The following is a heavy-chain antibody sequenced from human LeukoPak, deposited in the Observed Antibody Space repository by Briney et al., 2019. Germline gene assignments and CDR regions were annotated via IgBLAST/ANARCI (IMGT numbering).Heavy chain of an antibody. V-gene: IGHV6-1*01. CDR3: ARDRADYYDFWSGYWFDP. D-gene: IGHD3-3*01. CDR1: GDSVSSNSAA. Sequence: SQTLSLTCAISGDSVSSNSAAWNWIRQSPSRGLEWLGRTYYRSKWYNDYAVSVKSRITINPDTSKNQFSLQLNSVTPEDTAVYYCARDRADYYDFWSGYWFDPWGQGTLVTVSS. CDR2: TYYRSKWYN. J-gene: IGHJ5*02.